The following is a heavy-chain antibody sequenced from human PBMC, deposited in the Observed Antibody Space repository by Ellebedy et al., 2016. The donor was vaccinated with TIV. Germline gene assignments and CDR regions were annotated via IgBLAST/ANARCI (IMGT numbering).Heavy chain of an antibody. CDR1: GYTFTSYG. CDR3: AVEYYGSGSYDY. J-gene: IGHJ4*02. D-gene: IGHD3-10*01. Sequence: ASVKVSXXASGYTFTSYGISWVRQAPGQGLEWMGWISAYNGNTNYAQKLQGRVTMTRDTSTSTVYMELSSLRSEDTAVYYCAVEYYGSGSYDYWGQGTLVTVSS. V-gene: IGHV1-18*01. CDR2: ISAYNGNT.